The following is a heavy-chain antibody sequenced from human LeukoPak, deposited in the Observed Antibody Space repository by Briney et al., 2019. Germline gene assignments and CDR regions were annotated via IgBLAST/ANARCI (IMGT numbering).Heavy chain of an antibody. CDR1: GGSFSGYY. Sequence: SETLSLTCAGYGGSFSGYYWSWIRQPPGKGLEWIGEINHSGSTNYNPSLKSRVTISVDTSKNQFSLKLSSVTAADTAVYYCASLSYYYDSSGYSPYYYYYMDVWGKGTTVTVSS. J-gene: IGHJ6*03. D-gene: IGHD3-22*01. V-gene: IGHV4-34*01. CDR2: INHSGST. CDR3: ASLSYYYDSSGYSPYYYYYMDV.